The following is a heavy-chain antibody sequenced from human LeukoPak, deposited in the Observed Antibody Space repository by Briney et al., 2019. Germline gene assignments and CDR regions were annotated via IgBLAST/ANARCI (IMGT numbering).Heavy chain of an antibody. D-gene: IGHD3-22*01. J-gene: IGHJ4*02. CDR2: ISYDGSNK. CDR3: AKEDSSGYSDY. CDR1: GFTFSSYA. V-gene: IGHV3-30-3*01. Sequence: GGSLRLSCAASGFTFSSYAMHWVRQAPGKGLEWVAVISYDGSNKYYADSVKGRFTISRDNSKNTLYLQMNSLRAEDTAVYYCAKEDSSGYSDYWGQGTLVTVSS.